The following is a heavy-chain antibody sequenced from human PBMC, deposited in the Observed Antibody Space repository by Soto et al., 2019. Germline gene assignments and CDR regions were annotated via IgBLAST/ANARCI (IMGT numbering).Heavy chain of an antibody. CDR2: INAGNGNT. V-gene: IGHV1-3*01. Sequence: ASVKVSCKASGYTFTNYAMRWVRQAPGQRLKWMGWINAGNGNTKYSQKFQGRVTITRDTSASTAYMELSSLRSEDTAVYYCASDACSGTSCHSQENYYGLDVWGQESMVGVSS. CDR1: GYTFTNYA. CDR3: ASDACSGTSCHSQENYYGLDV. D-gene: IGHD2-2*01. J-gene: IGHJ6*01.